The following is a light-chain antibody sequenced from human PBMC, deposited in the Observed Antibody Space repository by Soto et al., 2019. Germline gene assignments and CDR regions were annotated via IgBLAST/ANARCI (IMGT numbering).Light chain of an antibody. CDR1: SSDVGGYNY. J-gene: IGLJ1*01. Sequence: QSALTHPASVSGCPGQSITISCTGTSSDVGGYNYVSWYQQHPGKAPKLMIYDVSNRPSGVSSRFSGSKSGNTASLTISGLQAEDEADYYCTSYTSSITYVFGTGTKVTVL. CDR3: TSYTSSITYV. CDR2: DVS. V-gene: IGLV2-14*01.